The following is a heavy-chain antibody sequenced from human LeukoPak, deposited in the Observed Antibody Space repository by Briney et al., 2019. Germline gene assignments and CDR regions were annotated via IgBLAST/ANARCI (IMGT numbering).Heavy chain of an antibody. J-gene: IGHJ4*02. CDR3: APRIDGISYFDY. V-gene: IGHV2-5*01. CDR1: GFSRSTRGVG. Sequence: SGPTLAKPTQTLTLTCTFSGFSRSTRGVGVGWVRQPPAKALEWLALSCWYDAERYFRSLKSRLTITKDTSKSQVVLTLSNMDPVVTATYYCAPRIDGISYFDYWGQGTLVTVSS. CDR2: SCWYDAE.